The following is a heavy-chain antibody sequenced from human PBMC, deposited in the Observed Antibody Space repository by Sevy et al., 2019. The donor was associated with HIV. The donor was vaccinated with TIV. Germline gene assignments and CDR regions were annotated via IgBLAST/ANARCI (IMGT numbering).Heavy chain of an antibody. CDR3: AGRMAVAAFDY. CDR2: IYTSGST. CDR1: GGSFSSSSYY. V-gene: IGHV4-61*02. Sequence: SETLSLTCTVSGGSFSSSSYYWNWIRQPAGRGLEWIGRIYTSGSTNYNPSLKSPVTMSVDTSKNQFSLKLSSVTAADTAVYYCAGRMAVAAFDYWGQGNLVTVSS. J-gene: IGHJ4*02. D-gene: IGHD6-19*01.